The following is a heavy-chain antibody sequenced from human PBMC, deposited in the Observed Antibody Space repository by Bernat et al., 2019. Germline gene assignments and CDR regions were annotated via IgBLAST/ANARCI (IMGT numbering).Heavy chain of an antibody. V-gene: IGHV4-38-2*01. CDR3: ARLAAAESFDY. J-gene: IGHJ4*02. CDR2: IYHSGST. CDR1: GYSISSGYY. D-gene: IGHD6-13*01. Sequence: QVQLQESGPGLVKPSETLSLTCAVSGYSISSGYYWGWIRQPPGKGLEWIGSIYHSGSTYYNPSLKSRVTISVDTSKNQFSLKLSSVTAADTAVYYCARLAAAESFDYWGQGTLVTVSS.